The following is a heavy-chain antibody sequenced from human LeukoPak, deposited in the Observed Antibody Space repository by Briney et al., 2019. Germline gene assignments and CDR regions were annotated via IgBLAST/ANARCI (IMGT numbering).Heavy chain of an antibody. CDR1: GFTFSSYW. V-gene: IGHV3-7*04. J-gene: IGHJ4*02. CDR3: ARDVRPDY. CDR2: IKQDGTEK. D-gene: IGHD6-6*01. Sequence: GGSLRLACAASGFTFSSYWMSWVRQAPGEGLEWVANIKQDGTEKYYMDSVKGRFSISRDNAKNSLYLQMNALRAEDTAVYYCARDVRPDYWGQGTLVTVST.